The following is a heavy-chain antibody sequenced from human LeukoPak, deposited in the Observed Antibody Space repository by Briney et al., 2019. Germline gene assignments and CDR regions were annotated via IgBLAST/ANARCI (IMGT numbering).Heavy chain of an antibody. J-gene: IGHJ3*02. CDR1: GGSISSSSYY. D-gene: IGHD6-13*01. V-gene: IGHV4-39*01. CDR2: IYYSGST. CDR3: ARRKDSSNWYVAFDI. Sequence: SETLSLTCTVSGGSISSSSYYWGWIRQPPGKGLEWIGSIYYSGSTYYNPSLKSRVTISVDTSKNQFSLKLSSVTAADTAVYYCARRKDSSNWYVAFDIWGQGTVVTVFS.